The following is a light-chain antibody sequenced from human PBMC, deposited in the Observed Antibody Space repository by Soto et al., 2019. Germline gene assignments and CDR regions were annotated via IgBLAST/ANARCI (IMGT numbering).Light chain of an antibody. Sequence: DIQMTQSPSTLSASVGDRVTITCRASQSISSWLAWYQQKPGKAPKLLIYDASSLESGGPSRFSGSGFGTEFTLTISSLLPDDFGTYYCQQYNGYSSFGQGTKVEIK. J-gene: IGKJ1*01. CDR1: QSISSW. V-gene: IGKV1-5*01. CDR2: DAS. CDR3: QQYNGYSS.